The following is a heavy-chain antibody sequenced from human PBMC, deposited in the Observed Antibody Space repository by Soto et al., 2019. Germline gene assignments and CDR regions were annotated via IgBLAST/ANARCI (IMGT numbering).Heavy chain of an antibody. V-gene: IGHV1-2*02. CDR1: GYTFTGYY. D-gene: IGHD5-18*01. J-gene: IGHJ5*02. Sequence: ASVKVSCKASGYTFTGYYMHWVRQAPGQGLEWMGWINPNSGGTNYAQKFQGRVTMTRDTSISTAYMELSRLRSDDTAVYYCARDLMYFVDTALGFSFDPWGQGTLVTVSS. CDR3: ARDLMYFVDTALGFSFDP. CDR2: INPNSGGT.